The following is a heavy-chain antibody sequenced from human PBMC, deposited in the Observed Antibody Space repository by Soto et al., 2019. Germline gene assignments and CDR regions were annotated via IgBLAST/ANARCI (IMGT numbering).Heavy chain of an antibody. CDR2: ISYDGSNK. D-gene: IGHD3-22*01. CDR3: AKTEDCYDSSGPIAEYFQH. J-gene: IGHJ1*01. CDR1: GFTFSSYG. V-gene: IGHV3-30*18. Sequence: GGSLRLSCAASGFTFSSYGMHWVRQAPGKGLEWVAVISYDGSNKYYADSVKGRFTISRDNSKNTLYLQMNSLRAEDTAVYYCAKTEDCYDSSGPIAEYFQHWGECTLVIVSS.